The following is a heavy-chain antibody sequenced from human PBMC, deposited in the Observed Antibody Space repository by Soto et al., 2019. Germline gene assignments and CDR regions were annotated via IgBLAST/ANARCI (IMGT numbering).Heavy chain of an antibody. CDR1: GGSFSGYY. D-gene: IGHD3-9*01. Sequence: SETLSLTCAVYGGSFSGYYWSWIRQPPGKGLEWIGEINHSGSTNYNPSLKSRVTISVDTSKNQFSLKLSSVTAADTAVYYCAREANDDYDILTGPFDYWGQGTLVT. CDR3: AREANDDYDILTGPFDY. J-gene: IGHJ4*02. V-gene: IGHV4-34*01. CDR2: INHSGST.